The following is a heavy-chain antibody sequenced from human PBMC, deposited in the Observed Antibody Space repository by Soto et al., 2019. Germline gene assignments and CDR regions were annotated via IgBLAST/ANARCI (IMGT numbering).Heavy chain of an antibody. CDR2: ISAYNGNT. D-gene: IGHD6-13*01. Sequence: QVQLVQSGAEEKKPGASVKVSCKASGYTFTSYAMHWVRQAPGQRLEWMGWISAYNGNTNYAQKLQGRVTMTTDTSTSTAYMELRSLRSDDTAVYYCARVLTAAGFDYWGQGTLVTVSS. CDR1: GYTFTSYA. J-gene: IGHJ4*02. CDR3: ARVLTAAGFDY. V-gene: IGHV1-3*05.